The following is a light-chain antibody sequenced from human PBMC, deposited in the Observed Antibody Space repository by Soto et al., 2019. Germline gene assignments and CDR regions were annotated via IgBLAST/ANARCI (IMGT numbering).Light chain of an antibody. J-gene: IGLJ1*01. CDR2: EVS. V-gene: IGLV2-23*02. Sequence: QSALTQPASVSGSPGQSITISCTGTSSDVGSYNLVSWYQQHPGKAPKLMIYEVSKRPSGVSNRFSGSKSGNTASLTISGLQAEDEADYYCCSYAGSSTPVIFGTGTQLTVL. CDR3: CSYAGSSTPVI. CDR1: SSDVGSYNL.